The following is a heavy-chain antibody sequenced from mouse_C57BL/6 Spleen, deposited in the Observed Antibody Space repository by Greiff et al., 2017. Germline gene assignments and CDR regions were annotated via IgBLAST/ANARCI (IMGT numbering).Heavy chain of an antibody. CDR3: ASTVVAPLDY. CDR2: IYPGDGDT. Sequence: VKLVESGPELVKPGASVKISCKASGYAFSSSWMNWVKQRPGKGLEWIGRIYPGDGDTNYNGKFKGKATLTADKSSSTAYMQLSSLTSEDSAVYFCASTVVAPLDYWGQGTSVTVSS. D-gene: IGHD1-1*01. J-gene: IGHJ4*01. V-gene: IGHV1-82*01. CDR1: GYAFSSSW.